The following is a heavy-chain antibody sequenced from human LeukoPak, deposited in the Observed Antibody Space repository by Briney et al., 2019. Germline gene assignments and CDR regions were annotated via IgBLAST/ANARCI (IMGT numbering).Heavy chain of an antibody. J-gene: IGHJ3*02. V-gene: IGHV4-31*03. Sequence: SETLSLTCSVSGGSISSGNYYWSWIRRRPGTGLEWIGYIYYTGSTYYNPSLKSRVTISVDTSKNQFSLELNSMTAADAAVYYCAREKPSVGNDAFDIWGQGTMVTVSS. D-gene: IGHD7-27*01. CDR1: GGSISSGNYY. CDR3: AREKPSVGNDAFDI. CDR2: IYYTGST.